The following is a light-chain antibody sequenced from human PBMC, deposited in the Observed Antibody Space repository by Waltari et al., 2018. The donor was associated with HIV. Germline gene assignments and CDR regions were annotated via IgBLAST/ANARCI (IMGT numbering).Light chain of an antibody. CDR2: STN. V-gene: IGLV8-61*01. Sequence: QTVVTQEPSFSVSPGGTVTPTCGLSSGSVSTSYYPSWYQQTPGQAPRTLIYSTNTRSSWVPARFSGSILGNKAALTITGAQADDESDYYCVLYMGGGIWVFGGGTKVTVL. J-gene: IGLJ3*02. CDR3: VLYMGGGIWV. CDR1: SGSVSTSYY.